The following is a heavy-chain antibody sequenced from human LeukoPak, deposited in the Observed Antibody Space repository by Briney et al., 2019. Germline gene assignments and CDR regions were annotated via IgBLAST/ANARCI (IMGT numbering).Heavy chain of an antibody. J-gene: IGHJ3*02. V-gene: IGHV4-59*01. D-gene: IGHD6-19*01. CDR1: GVSISSYY. CDR2: IYYSGST. CDR3: ARVRGGWYSDAFDI. Sequence: SETLSLTCTASGVSISSYYWSWVRQPPGKGLEWVGYIYYSGSTNYNPSLKSRVTISVDTSKNQFSLKLSSVTAADTAVYYCARVRGGWYSDAFDIWGQGTMVTVSS.